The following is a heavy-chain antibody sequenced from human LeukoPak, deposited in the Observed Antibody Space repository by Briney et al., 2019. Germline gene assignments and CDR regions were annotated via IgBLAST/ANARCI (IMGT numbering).Heavy chain of an antibody. Sequence: QPGGSLRLSCAASGFTFSSYEMNWVRQAPGKGLEWVSYISSSGSIIDYADSVKGRFTISRDNAKNSLYLQMNSPRAEDTAVYYCARDGYSTSWYPYYFDYWGQGTLVTVSS. V-gene: IGHV3-48*03. J-gene: IGHJ4*02. CDR2: ISSSGSII. CDR3: ARDGYSTSWYPYYFDY. D-gene: IGHD6-13*01. CDR1: GFTFSSYE.